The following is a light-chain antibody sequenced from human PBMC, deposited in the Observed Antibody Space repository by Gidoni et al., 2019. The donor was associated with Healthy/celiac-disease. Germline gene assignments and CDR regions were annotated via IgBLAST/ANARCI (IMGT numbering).Light chain of an antibody. Sequence: QSALTQPASVSGSPGPSITISCTGTSSDVGGYNYVSWYQQHPGKAPKLRIYEVSNRPSGVPDRFSGSKSGNTASLTISGLQAEDEADYYCSSYTSSSTPVVFGGGTKLTVL. CDR3: SSYTSSSTPVV. CDR1: SSDVGGYNY. J-gene: IGLJ2*01. CDR2: EVS. V-gene: IGLV2-14*01.